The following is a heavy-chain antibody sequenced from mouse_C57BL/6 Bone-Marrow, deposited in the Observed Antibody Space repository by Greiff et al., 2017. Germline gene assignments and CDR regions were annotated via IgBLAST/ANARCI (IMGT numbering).Heavy chain of an antibody. D-gene: IGHD3-2*02. Sequence: VQLKQSGPELVKPGASVKISCKASGYTFTDYYMNWVKQSHGKSLEWIGDINPNNGGTSYNQKFKGKATLTVDKSSSTAYMELRSLTSEDSAVYYCARELDSSGYGFAYWGQGTLVTVSA. CDR1: GYTFTDYY. CDR2: INPNNGGT. J-gene: IGHJ3*01. V-gene: IGHV1-26*01. CDR3: ARELDSSGYGFAY.